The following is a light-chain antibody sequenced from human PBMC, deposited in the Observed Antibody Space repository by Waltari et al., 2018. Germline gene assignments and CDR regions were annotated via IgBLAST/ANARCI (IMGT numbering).Light chain of an antibody. CDR2: AAS. CDR3: QQSYSTPRT. J-gene: IGKJ1*01. V-gene: IGKV1-39*01. Sequence: DIQMTQSPSTLSASVGDRVTITCRASQSIATWLAWYQQTPGKAPNLLIYAASSLQSGVPSRFSGSGSGTDFTLTIRSLQPEDSETYYCQQSYSTPRTFGQGTKVEIK. CDR1: QSIATW.